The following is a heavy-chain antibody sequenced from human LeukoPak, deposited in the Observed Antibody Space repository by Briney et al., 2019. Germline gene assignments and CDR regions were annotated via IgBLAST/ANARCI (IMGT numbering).Heavy chain of an antibody. CDR3: ARGRRGWGGYFDY. Sequence: GGSLRLSCAASGFTFSSYGMHWVRQAPGQGLEWVAFIHYDGSDKYYADSVKGRFIISRDNSKNTLYLKMNSLRTEDTAVYYCARGRRGWGGYFDYWGQGTLVTVSS. CDR2: IHYDGSDK. D-gene: IGHD6-19*01. CDR1: GFTFSSYG. J-gene: IGHJ4*02. V-gene: IGHV3-30*02.